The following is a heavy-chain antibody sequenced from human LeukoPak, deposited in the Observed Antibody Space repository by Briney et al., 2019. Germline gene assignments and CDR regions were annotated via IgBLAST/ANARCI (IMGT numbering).Heavy chain of an antibody. J-gene: IGHJ4*02. CDR3: TKRAHGYKRWGFAY. Sequence: SETLSLTCAVYGGSYSGCYWSWIRQPPGKGLEWIGEINHSGSTNYNPSLKSRVTISVDTSKNQFSLKLSSVTAADTAVYYCTKRAHGYKRWGFAYWGQGTLVTVSS. D-gene: IGHD5-24*01. CDR1: GGSYSGCY. V-gene: IGHV4-34*01. CDR2: INHSGST.